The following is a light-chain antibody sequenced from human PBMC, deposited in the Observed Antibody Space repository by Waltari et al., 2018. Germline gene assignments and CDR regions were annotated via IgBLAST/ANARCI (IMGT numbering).Light chain of an antibody. CDR3: SSFAGSATEVI. Sequence: QAALTQPASVSGSPGQSITISCTGTSSDVGGYDFVSWYQQPQDKGPQLLIHDVTNPPSGFSNRFSVSTSGNTAALTIAGLQAEDEADYYCSSFAGSATEVIFGGGTKLTIL. CDR1: SSDVGGYDF. J-gene: IGLJ2*01. CDR2: DVT. V-gene: IGLV2-14*03.